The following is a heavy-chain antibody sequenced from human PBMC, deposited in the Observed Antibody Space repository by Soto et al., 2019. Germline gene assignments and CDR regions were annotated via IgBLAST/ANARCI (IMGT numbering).Heavy chain of an antibody. J-gene: IGHJ5*02. CDR1: GGSISSGDYY. CDR2: IYYSGST. V-gene: IGHV4-30-4*01. D-gene: IGHD4-17*01. Sequence: ASETLSLTCTVSGGSISSGDYYWSWIRQPPGKGLEWIGYIYYSGSTYYNPSLKSRVTISVDTSKNQFSLKLSSVTAADTAVYYCARGRGYGDYNWFDPWGQGTLVTVSS. CDR3: ARGRGYGDYNWFDP.